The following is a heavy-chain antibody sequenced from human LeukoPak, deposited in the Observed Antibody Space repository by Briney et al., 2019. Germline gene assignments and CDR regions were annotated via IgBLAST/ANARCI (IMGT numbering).Heavy chain of an antibody. J-gene: IGHJ1*01. D-gene: IGHD3-9*01. Sequence: PGRSLRLSCAASGFIFENYGMHWVRQAPGQGLQWVAVISYDGSTKYYGDSVKGRFTIFRDNSKNTLFLELNSLRAEDTAVYYCATDAYFDMRGGPRRWGQGTLVSVSS. CDR2: ISYDGSTK. V-gene: IGHV3-30*03. CDR1: GFIFENYG. CDR3: ATDAYFDMRGGPRR.